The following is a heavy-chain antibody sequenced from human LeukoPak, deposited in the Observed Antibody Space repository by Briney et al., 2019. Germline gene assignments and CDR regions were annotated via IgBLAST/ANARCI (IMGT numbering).Heavy chain of an antibody. D-gene: IGHD6-6*01. J-gene: IGHJ4*02. CDR3: ARDRRPVSYFDY. CDR1: GGSISSGGYY. CDR2: IYYSRST. Sequence: SETLSLTCTVSGGSISSGGYYWSWIRQHPGKGLEWIGYIYYSRSTYYNPSLKSRVTISVDTSKNQFSLKLSSVTAADTAVYYCARDRRPVSYFDYWGQGTLVTVSS. V-gene: IGHV4-31*03.